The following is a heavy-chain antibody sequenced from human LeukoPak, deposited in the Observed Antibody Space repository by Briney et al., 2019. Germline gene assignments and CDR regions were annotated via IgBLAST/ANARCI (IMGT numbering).Heavy chain of an antibody. Sequence: PGGSLRLSCAASGFTFDDYAMHWVRQAPGKGLEWVSGISWNSGSIGYADSVKGRFTISRDNAKNSLYLQMNSLRAEDTALYYCAKDHSAYGDYGDYWGQGTLVTVSS. CDR1: GFTFDDYA. D-gene: IGHD4-17*01. CDR3: AKDHSAYGDYGDY. V-gene: IGHV3-9*01. CDR2: ISWNSGSI. J-gene: IGHJ4*02.